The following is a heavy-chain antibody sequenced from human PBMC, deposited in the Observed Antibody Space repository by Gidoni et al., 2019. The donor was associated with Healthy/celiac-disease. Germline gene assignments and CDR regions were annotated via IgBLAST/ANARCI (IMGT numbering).Heavy chain of an antibody. CDR2: ISSSSSTI. V-gene: IGHV3-48*02. CDR1: GFPFSSSS. D-gene: IGHD3-9*01. CDR3: ARDPRPFYDILTGGAEGY. J-gene: IGHJ4*02. Sequence: EVQLVESGGGLVQPGGSLRLSCAASGFPFSSSSMNWVRQAPGKGLEWVSYISSSSSTIYYADSVKGRFTISRDNAKNSLYLQMNSLRDEDTAVYYCARDPRPFYDILTGGAEGYWGQGTLVTVSS.